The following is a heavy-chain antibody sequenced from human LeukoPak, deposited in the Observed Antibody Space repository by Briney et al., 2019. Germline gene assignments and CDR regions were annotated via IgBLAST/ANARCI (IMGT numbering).Heavy chain of an antibody. D-gene: IGHD2-2*01. V-gene: IGHV3-23*01. CDR1: GFTFSSYG. CDR3: AKDTWYQLLEPFRY. J-gene: IGHJ4*02. Sequence: GGTLRLSCAASGFTFSSYGMSWVRQAPGKGLEWVSAISGSGGSTYYADSVKGRFTISRDNSKNTLYLQMNSLRAEDTAVYYCAKDTWYQLLEPFRYWGQGTLVTVSS. CDR2: ISGSGGST.